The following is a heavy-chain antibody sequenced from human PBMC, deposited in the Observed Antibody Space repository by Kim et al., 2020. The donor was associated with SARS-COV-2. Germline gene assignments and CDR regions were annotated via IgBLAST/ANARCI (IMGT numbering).Heavy chain of an antibody. CDR1: GFPFRRYW. V-gene: IGHV3-7*01. CDR2: INQDGRER. CDR3: VREEASSLPF. Sequence: GGSLRLSCAVSGFPFRRYWMSWVRQPPGKGLEWVATINQDGRERYYVDSVKGRFTISKDAAKNSLYLEMISLRAEDTAEYYCVREEASSLPFWGQGTLVTVSS. J-gene: IGHJ4*02. D-gene: IGHD6-6*01.